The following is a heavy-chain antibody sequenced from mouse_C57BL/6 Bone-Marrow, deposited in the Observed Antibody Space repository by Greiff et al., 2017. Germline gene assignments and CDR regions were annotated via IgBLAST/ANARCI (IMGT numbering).Heavy chain of an antibody. Sequence: VQLQQSGAELVRPGASVKLSCTASGFNIKDDYMHWVKQRPEQGLEWIGWIDPVNGDTEYASKFQGKATRTADTSSNTAYLQLSSLTSEDTAVYYCTTPLCNDEGYWGQGTTLTVSS. CDR2: IDPVNGDT. J-gene: IGHJ2*01. D-gene: IGHD6-5*01. CDR1: GFNIKDDY. CDR3: TTPLCNDEGY. V-gene: IGHV14-4*01.